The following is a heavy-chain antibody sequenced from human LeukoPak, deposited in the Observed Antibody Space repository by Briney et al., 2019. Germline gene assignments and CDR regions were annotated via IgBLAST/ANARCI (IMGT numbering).Heavy chain of an antibody. CDR3: AELGITLIGGV. J-gene: IGHJ6*04. CDR2: ISSSSSYI. CDR1: GFTFSSYG. V-gene: IGHV3-21*01. D-gene: IGHD3-10*02. Sequence: GGSLRLSCVASGFTFSSYGMSWVRQAPGKGLEWVSFISSSSSYIYYADSVKGRFTISRDNAKNSLYLQMNSLRAEDTAVYYCAELGITLIGGVWGKGTTVTISS.